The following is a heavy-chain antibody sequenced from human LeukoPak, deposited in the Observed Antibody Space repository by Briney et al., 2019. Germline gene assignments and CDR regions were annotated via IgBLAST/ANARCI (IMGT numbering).Heavy chain of an antibody. J-gene: IGHJ4*02. V-gene: IGHV5-51*01. D-gene: IGHD2-15*01. CDR2: IYPGDSDT. CDR1: GYSFTSYW. CDR3: ARLPPCSGGSCYSGPPDY. Sequence: GESLKISCKGSGYSFTSYWIGWVRQMPGKGLEWMGIIYPGDSDTRYSPSFQGQVTISADKSIGTAYLQWSSLKASDTAMYYCARLPPCSGGSCYSGPPDYWGQGTLVTVSS.